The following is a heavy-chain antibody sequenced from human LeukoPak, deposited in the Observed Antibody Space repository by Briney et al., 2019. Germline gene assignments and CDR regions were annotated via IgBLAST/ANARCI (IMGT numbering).Heavy chain of an antibody. V-gene: IGHV4-34*01. D-gene: IGHD6-25*01. J-gene: IGHJ4*02. CDR1: GGSFSGYY. Sequence: SETLSLTCAVHGGSFSGYYWSWIRQPPGKGLEWVGEINHSGSTNYNPSLKSRVTISVDTSKNQFSLKLSSVTAADTAVYYCARLGSQGGVAALDYWGQGTLVTVSS. CDR3: ARLGSQGGVAALDY. CDR2: INHSGST.